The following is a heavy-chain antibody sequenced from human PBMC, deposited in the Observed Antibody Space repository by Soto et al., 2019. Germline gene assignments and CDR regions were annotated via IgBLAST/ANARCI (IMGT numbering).Heavy chain of an antibody. Sequence: SVKVSCKASGGTFSSYAISWVRQAPGQGLEWMGGIIPIFGTANYAQKFQGRVTITADESTSTAYMELSSLRSEDTAVYYCARARPDIVVVVAAKYYGMDVWGQGTTVTVSS. CDR3: ARARPDIVVVVAAKYYGMDV. CDR1: GGTFSSYA. D-gene: IGHD2-15*01. V-gene: IGHV1-69*13. J-gene: IGHJ6*02. CDR2: IIPIFGTA.